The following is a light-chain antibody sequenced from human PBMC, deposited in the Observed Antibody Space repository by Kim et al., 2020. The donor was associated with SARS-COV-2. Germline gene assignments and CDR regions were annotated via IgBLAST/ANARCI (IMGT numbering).Light chain of an antibody. V-gene: IGKV3-15*01. Sequence: VTPGERASIACRASQSVRSNLAWYQQNPGRAPRRLIYGASTRATGIPARFSGSGSGTESTLTISRLQSEDFAVYYCQQYNDWPPYTFGQGTKLEIK. CDR3: QQYNDWPPYT. CDR1: QSVRSN. J-gene: IGKJ2*01. CDR2: GAS.